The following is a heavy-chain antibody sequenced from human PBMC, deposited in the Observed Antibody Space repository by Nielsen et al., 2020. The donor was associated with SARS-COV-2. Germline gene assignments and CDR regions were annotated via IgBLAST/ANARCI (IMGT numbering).Heavy chain of an antibody. CDR3: ARSVVGYDYVWLYFDY. CDR1: GGSISSSSYY. Sequence: SETLSLTCTVSGGSISSSSYYWGWIRQPPGKGLEWIGSIYYSGSTYYNPSLKSRVTISVDTSKNQFSLKLSSVTAADTAVYYCARSVVGYDYVWLYFDYWGQGTLVTVSS. V-gene: IGHV4-39*07. CDR2: IYYSGST. J-gene: IGHJ4*02. D-gene: IGHD3-16*01.